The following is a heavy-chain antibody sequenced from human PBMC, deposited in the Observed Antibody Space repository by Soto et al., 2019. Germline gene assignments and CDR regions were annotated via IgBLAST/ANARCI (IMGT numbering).Heavy chain of an antibody. D-gene: IGHD3-22*01. CDR3: VKDDGGYPSTATH. V-gene: IGHV3-23*01. CDR2: ISGSGDRT. Sequence: EVQLLESGGGLVQPGGSLRLSCAASGITISNYPMSWVRQAPGKGLDWVSGISGSGDRTYYADSAKGRFTISKDISRNSLSLQLDSLGVEDTSVYFCVKDDGGYPSTATHWGQGTLVTVSS. J-gene: IGHJ4*02. CDR1: GITISNYP.